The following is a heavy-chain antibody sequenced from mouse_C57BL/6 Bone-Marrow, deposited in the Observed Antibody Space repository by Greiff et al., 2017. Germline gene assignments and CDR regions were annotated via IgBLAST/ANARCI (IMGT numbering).Heavy chain of an antibody. V-gene: IGHV1-26*01. J-gene: IGHJ1*03. CDR1: GYTFTDYY. Sequence: EVQLQQSGPELVKPGASVKISCKASGYTFTDYYLNWVKQSHGKSLEWIGDINPNNGGTSYNQKFKGKATLTVDKSSSTAYMELRSLTSEDSAVYYCAREGMITTRRWYFDVWGTGTTVTVSS. CDR2: INPNNGGT. CDR3: AREGMITTRRWYFDV. D-gene: IGHD2-4*01.